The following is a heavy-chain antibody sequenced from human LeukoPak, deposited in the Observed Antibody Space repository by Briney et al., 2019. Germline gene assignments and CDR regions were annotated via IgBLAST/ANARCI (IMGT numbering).Heavy chain of an antibody. CDR1: GYSITSGYY. CDR3: ARQTFGALYFDS. CDR2: LYHSVTT. D-gene: IGHD3-10*01. J-gene: IGHJ4*02. V-gene: IGHV4-38-2*02. Sequence: SETLSLTCTVSGYSITSGYYWGWIRQPPGKGLEWIGSLYHSVTTSYSPALKSRVTISIDTSKNHFSLKLSSVTAADTAVYYCARQTFGALYFDSWGQGTLVTVSS.